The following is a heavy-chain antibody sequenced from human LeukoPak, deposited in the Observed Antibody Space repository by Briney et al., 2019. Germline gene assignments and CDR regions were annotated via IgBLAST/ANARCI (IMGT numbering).Heavy chain of an antibody. CDR2: INHSGST. CDR1: GGSFSSYY. J-gene: IGHJ6*03. V-gene: IGHV4-34*01. CDR3: ARGGPPYDFWSGYYSPSYYYYYMDV. Sequence: SETLSLTCAVYGGSFSSYYWSRIRQPPGKGLEWIGEINHSGSTNYYPSLKSRVTISVDTSKNQFSLKLSSVTAADTAVYYCARGGPPYDFWSGYYSPSYYYYYMDVWGKGTTVTVSS. D-gene: IGHD3-3*01.